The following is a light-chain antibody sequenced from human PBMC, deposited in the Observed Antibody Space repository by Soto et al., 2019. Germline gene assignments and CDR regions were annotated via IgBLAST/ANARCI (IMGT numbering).Light chain of an antibody. CDR1: QSVDSNY. V-gene: IGKV3-20*01. Sequence: IVLTQSPGTLSLSPGERATLSCRASQSVDSNYLAWYQQKPGQAPRLLIYGGSRRATGIPDRFSGGGSGTDFTLTISRLEPEDYAVYYCQQYSSGMFGQGTKVEI. CDR2: GGS. J-gene: IGKJ1*01. CDR3: QQYSSGM.